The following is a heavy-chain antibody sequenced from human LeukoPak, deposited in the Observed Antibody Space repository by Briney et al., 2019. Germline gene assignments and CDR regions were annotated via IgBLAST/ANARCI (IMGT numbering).Heavy chain of an antibody. Sequence: PGGSLRLSCVASGFTFGSFAMTWVRQAPGKGLEWVAAISGSGDKTYYADSVKGRFTISRDNSKNTLYLQMNSLRAEDTAVYYCASAYPERYPWYYYYYMDVWGKGTTVTVSS. D-gene: IGHD1-1*01. CDR1: GFTFGSFA. J-gene: IGHJ6*03. V-gene: IGHV3-23*01. CDR3: ASAYPERYPWYYYYYMDV. CDR2: ISGSGDKT.